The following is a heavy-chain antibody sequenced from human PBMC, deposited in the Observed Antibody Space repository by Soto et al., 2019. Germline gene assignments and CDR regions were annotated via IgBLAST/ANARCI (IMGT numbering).Heavy chain of an antibody. CDR2: ISYSENT. D-gene: IGHD4-17*01. Sequence: QLQLQESGPGLVKPSETLSLTCTVSGDSISSSSNHWGWIRQPPGKGLEWIGNISYSENTYYTPSLKSRVTISVDTSKNPFSLRLTSVTAADTAVYYCATHPPYGPLDYWGQGTLVTVSS. CDR3: ATHPPYGPLDY. V-gene: IGHV4-39*01. CDR1: GDSISSSSNH. J-gene: IGHJ4*02.